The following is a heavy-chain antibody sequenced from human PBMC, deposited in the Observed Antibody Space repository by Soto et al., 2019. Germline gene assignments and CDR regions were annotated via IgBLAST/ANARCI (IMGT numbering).Heavy chain of an antibody. Sequence: EVQLLESGGDLVQPGGSLRLSCAASGFTFSSNGMTWVRQAPGKGLEWVSAISGSGGSTYYADSVKGRFTISRDNSKNTLYLQMNSLRAEDTAVYYCAKDVYDSSGDICFDIWGQGTMVTVSS. CDR1: GFTFSSNG. CDR2: ISGSGGST. V-gene: IGHV3-23*01. CDR3: AKDVYDSSGDICFDI. J-gene: IGHJ3*02. D-gene: IGHD3-22*01.